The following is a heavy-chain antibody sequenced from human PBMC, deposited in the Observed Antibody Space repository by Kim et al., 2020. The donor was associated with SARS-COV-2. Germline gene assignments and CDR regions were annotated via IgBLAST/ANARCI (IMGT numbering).Heavy chain of an antibody. J-gene: IGHJ2*01. Sequence: SSNPSTKGRVTISVDTSKKQFSLRLSSVTAADAAVYYCARHLRNWYFDLWGRGTLVTVSS. V-gene: IGHV4-39*01. CDR3: ARHLRNWYFDL.